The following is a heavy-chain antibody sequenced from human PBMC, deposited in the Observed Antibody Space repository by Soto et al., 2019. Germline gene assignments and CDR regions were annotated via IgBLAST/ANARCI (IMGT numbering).Heavy chain of an antibody. D-gene: IGHD2-15*01. CDR1: GGSISSYY. J-gene: IGHJ4*02. CDR3: ARDSGNSFDY. CDR2: IYYSGST. V-gene: IGHV4-59*01. Sequence: KPSETLSLTCTVSGGSISSYYWSWIRQPPGKGLEWIGYIYYSGSTNYNPSLKSRVTISVDTSKNQFSLKLSSVTAADTAVYYCARDSGNSFDYWGQGTLVTVSS.